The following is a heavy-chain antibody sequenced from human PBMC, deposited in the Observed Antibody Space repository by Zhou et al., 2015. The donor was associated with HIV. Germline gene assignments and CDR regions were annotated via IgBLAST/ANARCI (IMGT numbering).Heavy chain of an antibody. CDR3: ARGGVGAYVGWCFDL. J-gene: IGHJ2*01. CDR1: GFSFDDYA. V-gene: IGHV3-9*01. Sequence: EEQLVESGGGLVQPGRSLRLSCAASGFSFDDYAMHWVRQAPGKGLEWVSSVSWNSGTKGYADSVKGRFTMSRDNAKNSLYLQMDTLSAEDTAVYYCARGGVGAYVGWCFDLWGRGTLVTVSS. D-gene: IGHD1-26*01. CDR2: VSWNSGTK.